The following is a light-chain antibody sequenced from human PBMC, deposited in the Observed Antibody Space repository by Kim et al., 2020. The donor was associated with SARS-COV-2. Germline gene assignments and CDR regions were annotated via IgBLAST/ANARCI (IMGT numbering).Light chain of an antibody. CDR2: DAS. V-gene: IGKV3-11*01. CDR1: QSVGSY. Sequence: SSPGESATLSCRASQSVGSYLAWYQQKPAQAPRVLIYDASNRFTGIPARFSGSGSGTDFTLTISSLEPEDFAVYYCQQRNSWPRTFGQGTKVDIK. J-gene: IGKJ1*01. CDR3: QQRNSWPRT.